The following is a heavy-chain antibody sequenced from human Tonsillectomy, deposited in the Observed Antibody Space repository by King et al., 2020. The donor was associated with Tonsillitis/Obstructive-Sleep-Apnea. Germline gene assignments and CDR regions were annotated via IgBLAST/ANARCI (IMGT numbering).Heavy chain of an antibody. CDR3: ARVEVKAQLVPDYYYGMDV. J-gene: IGHJ6*02. V-gene: IGHV6-1*01. D-gene: IGHD6-13*01. CDR1: GDSVSSNSVA. CDR2: TYYRSKWYN. Sequence: VQLQQPGPGLVKPSQTLSLTCAISGDSVSSNSVAWNWIRQSPSRGLEWLGRTYYRSKWYNDYAGSVRSRITINPDTSKNQFSLRLNSVTPDDTAVYYCARVEVKAQLVPDYYYGMDVWGQGTSVTVSS.